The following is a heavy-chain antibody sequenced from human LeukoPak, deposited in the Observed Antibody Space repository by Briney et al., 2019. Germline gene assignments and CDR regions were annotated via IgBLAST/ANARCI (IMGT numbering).Heavy chain of an antibody. Sequence: SETLSLTSAVYGGSFSGYYWSWIRQPPGKGLEWIGEINHSGSTNYNPSLKSRVTISVDTSKNQFSLKLSSVTAADTAAYYCARGRARLLWFGELLRSGYWFDPWGQGTLVTVSS. CDR2: INHSGST. J-gene: IGHJ5*02. CDR3: ARGRARLLWFGELLRSGYWFDP. CDR1: GGSFSGYY. D-gene: IGHD3-10*01. V-gene: IGHV4-34*01.